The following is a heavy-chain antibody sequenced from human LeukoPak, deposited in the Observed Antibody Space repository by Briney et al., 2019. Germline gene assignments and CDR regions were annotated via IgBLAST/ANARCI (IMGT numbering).Heavy chain of an antibody. Sequence: PSETLSLTCAVYGGSFSGYYWSWIRQPPGKGLEWIGEINHSGSTNYNPSLKSRVTISVDTSKNQFSLKLSSVTAADTAVYYCARGSVRLRYGAWFDPWGQGTLVTVSS. J-gene: IGHJ5*02. CDR2: INHSGST. CDR3: ARGSVRLRYGAWFDP. D-gene: IGHD4/OR15-4a*01. CDR1: GGSFSGYY. V-gene: IGHV4-34*01.